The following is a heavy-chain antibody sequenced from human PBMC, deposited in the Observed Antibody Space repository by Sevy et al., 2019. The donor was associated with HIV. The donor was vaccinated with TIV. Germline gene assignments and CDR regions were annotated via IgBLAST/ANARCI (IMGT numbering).Heavy chain of an antibody. D-gene: IGHD1-26*01. V-gene: IGHV3-21*01. Sequence: GGSLRLSCAASGFTFSSYSMNWVRQAPGKGPEWVSSISSSSSYIYYADSVKGRFTISRDNAKNSLYLQMNSLRAEDTAVYYCARDLLTRRYYYYYGMDVWGQGTTVTVSS. J-gene: IGHJ6*02. CDR1: GFTFSSYS. CDR3: ARDLLTRRYYYYYGMDV. CDR2: ISSSSSYI.